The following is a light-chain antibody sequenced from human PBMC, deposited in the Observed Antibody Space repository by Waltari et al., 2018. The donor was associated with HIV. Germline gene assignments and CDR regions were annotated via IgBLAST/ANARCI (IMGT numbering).Light chain of an antibody. CDR3: QTWDSGIRV. V-gene: IGLV4-69*01. CDR2: ASKDGSH. CDR1: RGHSTYA. Sequence: QVVLTQSPSASAFLGASVKLTCTLSRGHSTYAIACHQHQPEKGPRYLMKASKDGSHNKGRGTPDVFSCSSSGGEPYLTISSLQSDDEADYYFQTWDSGIRVFGGGTRLTVL. J-gene: IGLJ3*02.